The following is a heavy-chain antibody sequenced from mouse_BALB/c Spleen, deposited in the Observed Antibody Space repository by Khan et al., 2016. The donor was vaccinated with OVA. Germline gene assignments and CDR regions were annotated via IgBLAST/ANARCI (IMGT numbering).Heavy chain of an antibody. CDR1: GYTFTTYT. V-gene: IGHV1-4*01. D-gene: IGHD2-14*01. CDR3: AREGAYYRSDGWFSY. CDR2: INPSNGYT. Sequence: QVQLKQSGAELARPGASVKMSCKASGYTFTTYTMHWVKQRPGQGLEWIGYINPSNGYTNYNQKFKDKSTLTAANSSSTAYMQLSSLTSDYSAVYYCAREGAYYRSDGWFSYWGQGTLVTVSA. J-gene: IGHJ3*01.